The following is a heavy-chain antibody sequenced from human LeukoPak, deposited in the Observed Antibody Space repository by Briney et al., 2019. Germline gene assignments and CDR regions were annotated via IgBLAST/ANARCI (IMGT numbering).Heavy chain of an antibody. J-gene: IGHJ4*02. D-gene: IGHD6-13*01. CDR3: ARQIASAGTAGFDF. CDR2: IYSTGST. Sequence: SETLFLTCTASGGSISSYYWSWIRQPAGKGLEWIGRIYSTGSTNYNPSLKSRVTMSVDTSKNQFSRRLRSVTAADPAVYYCARQIASAGTAGFDFWGQGAQVTVSS. CDR1: GGSISSYY. V-gene: IGHV4-4*07.